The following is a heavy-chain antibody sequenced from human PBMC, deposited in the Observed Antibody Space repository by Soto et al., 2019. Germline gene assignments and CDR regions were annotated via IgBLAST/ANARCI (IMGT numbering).Heavy chain of an antibody. J-gene: IGHJ4*02. CDR2: MYNSGST. Sequence: WTWIRQPPGKGLEWIGFMYNSGSTHYNPSLKSRVTISLDTSKNQFSLNLRSVTAADTAVYYCASMGYHYGSGSYPLDYLGQGTLVTVSS. V-gene: IGHV4-59*08. CDR3: ASMGYHYGSGSYPLDY. D-gene: IGHD3-10*01.